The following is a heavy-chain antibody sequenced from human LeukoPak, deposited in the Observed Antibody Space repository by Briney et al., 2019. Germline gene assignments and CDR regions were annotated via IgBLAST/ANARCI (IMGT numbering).Heavy chain of an antibody. Sequence: SETLSLTCTVSGGSISSYYWSWIRQPPGKGLEWIGYIYYSGSTNYNPSLKSRVTISVDTSKNQFSLKLSSVAAADTAVYYCARGQWLVSFDYWGQGTLVTVSS. D-gene: IGHD6-19*01. CDR2: IYYSGST. CDR3: ARGQWLVSFDY. J-gene: IGHJ4*02. V-gene: IGHV4-59*01. CDR1: GGSISSYY.